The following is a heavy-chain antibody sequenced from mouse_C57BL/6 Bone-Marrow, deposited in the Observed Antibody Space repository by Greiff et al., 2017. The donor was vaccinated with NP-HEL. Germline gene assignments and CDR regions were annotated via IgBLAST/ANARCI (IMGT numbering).Heavy chain of an antibody. J-gene: IGHJ3*01. CDR2: ISYDGSN. Sequence: VQLQQSGPGLVKPSQSLSLTCSVTGYSITSGYYWNWIRQLPGNKLGWMGYISYDGSNNYNPSLKNRISITRDTSKNQFFLKLNSVTTEDTATYYCARVEDSSGAFAYWGQGTLVTVSA. D-gene: IGHD3-2*02. V-gene: IGHV3-6*01. CDR3: ARVEDSSGAFAY. CDR1: GYSITSGYY.